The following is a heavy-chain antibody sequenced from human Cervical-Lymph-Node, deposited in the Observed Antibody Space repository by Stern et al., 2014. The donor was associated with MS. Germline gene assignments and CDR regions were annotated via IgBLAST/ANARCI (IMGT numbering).Heavy chain of an antibody. J-gene: IGHJ4*02. CDR3: ARSDNWNYAYFDY. Sequence: MQLVESGGGVVQPGRSLRLSCAASGFTFSSYGMHWVRQAPGKGLEWVAVIWYDGSNKYYADSVKGRFTISRDNSKNTLYLQMNSLRAEDTAVYYCARSDNWNYAYFDYWGQGTLVTVSS. CDR1: GFTFSSYG. CDR2: IWYDGSNK. D-gene: IGHD1-7*01. V-gene: IGHV3-33*01.